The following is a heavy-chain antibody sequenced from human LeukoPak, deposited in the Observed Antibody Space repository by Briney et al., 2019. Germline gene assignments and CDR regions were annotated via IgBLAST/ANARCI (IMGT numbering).Heavy chain of an antibody. CDR3: ARSGGGSGSYYNDWFDP. D-gene: IGHD3-10*01. V-gene: IGHV1-8*01. CDR1: GYTFTSYD. CDR2: MNPNSGNT. J-gene: IGHJ5*02. Sequence: ASVKVSCKASGYTFTSYDINWVRQATGQGLEWMGWMNPNSGNTGYAQKFQGRVTMTRNTSISTAYMELSSLRSEDTAVYYCARSGGGSGSYYNDWFDPWGQGILVTVSS.